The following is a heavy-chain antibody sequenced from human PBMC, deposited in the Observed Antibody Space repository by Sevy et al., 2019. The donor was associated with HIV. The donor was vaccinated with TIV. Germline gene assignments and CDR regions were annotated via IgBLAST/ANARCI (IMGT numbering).Heavy chain of an antibody. CDR1: GFTFDDYA. CDR3: TRGLATADTPEYYFDY. V-gene: IGHV3-49*03. CDR2: ITRNSYEAYGGKT. D-gene: IGHD5-12*01. Sequence: GGSLRLSCTTSGFTFDDYAMSWFRQAPGKGLEWVAFITRNSYEAYGGKTDYAASVKGRFISSRDDSKSIAYLQMNSLKTEATAVYYCTRGLATADTPEYYFDYWGQGILVTVSS. J-gene: IGHJ4*02.